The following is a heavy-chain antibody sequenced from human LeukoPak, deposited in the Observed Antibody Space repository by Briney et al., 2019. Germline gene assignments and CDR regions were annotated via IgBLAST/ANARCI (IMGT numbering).Heavy chain of an antibody. J-gene: IGHJ5*02. V-gene: IGHV3-33*01. CDR3: ARDGTVTAGPFDP. D-gene: IGHD4-11*01. Sequence: GGSLRLSCAAPGITFSSFGMHWLRQAPGKGLEWVAFIWYDGSNKYYADSVKGRFTISRDNSKNTLYLQTNSLRAEDTAVYYCARDGTVTAGPFDPWGRGTLVTVSS. CDR2: IWYDGSNK. CDR1: GITFSSFG.